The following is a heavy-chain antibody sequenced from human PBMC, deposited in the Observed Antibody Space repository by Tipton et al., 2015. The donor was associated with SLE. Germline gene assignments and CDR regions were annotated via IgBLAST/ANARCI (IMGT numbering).Heavy chain of an antibody. CDR3: ASLGITVADY. V-gene: IGHV4-30-2*01. CDR2: IYHGGSY. Sequence: TLSLTCAVSGGSIRGGGLSWSWIRQPPGKGLEWIGYIYHGGSYIYNPSLKSRVTISVDTSKNQFSLSLSSVTAADTAVYYCASLGITVADYWGRGTLVTVSP. J-gene: IGHJ4*02. CDR1: GGSIRGGGLS. D-gene: IGHD6-19*01.